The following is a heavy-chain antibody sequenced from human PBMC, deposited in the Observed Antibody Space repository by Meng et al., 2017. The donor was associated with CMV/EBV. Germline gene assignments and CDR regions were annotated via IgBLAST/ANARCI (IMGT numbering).Heavy chain of an antibody. CDR2: INSSSSYI. V-gene: IGHV3-21*01. CDR3: ARDGGYHFSPTTNNGMDV. Sequence: GESLKISCAASGFTFSSYSMNWVRQAPGKGLEWVSSINSSSSYIYYADSVKGRFTISRDNAKNSLYLQMNSLRAEDTAVYYCARDGGYHFSPTTNNGMDVWGQGTTVTVSS. CDR1: GFTFSSYS. D-gene: IGHD3-3*01. J-gene: IGHJ6*02.